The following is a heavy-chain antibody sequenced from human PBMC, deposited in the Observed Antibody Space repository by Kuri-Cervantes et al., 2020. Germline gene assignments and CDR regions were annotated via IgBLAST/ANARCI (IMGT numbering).Heavy chain of an antibody. D-gene: IGHD6-19*01. V-gene: IGHV3-9*01. Sequence: GGSLRLSCAASGFTFDDYAMYWVRQVPGKGLEWVSSISWNSDLIGYADSVKGRFTISRDNAKNSLYLQMNSLRVEDTALYYCAKEPVYSSGRGDYWGQGTLVTVSS. CDR2: ISWNSDLI. J-gene: IGHJ4*02. CDR1: GFTFDDYA. CDR3: AKEPVYSSGRGDY.